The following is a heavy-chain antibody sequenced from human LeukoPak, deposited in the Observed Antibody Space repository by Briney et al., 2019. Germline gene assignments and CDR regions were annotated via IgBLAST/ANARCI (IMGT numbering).Heavy chain of an antibody. D-gene: IGHD2-2*01. CDR1: GFTFSSYA. CDR2: ISGSGGST. CDR3: AKAEGWHLGEYHFDY. V-gene: IGHV3-23*01. J-gene: IGHJ4*02. Sequence: GGSLRLSCAASGFTFSSYAMSWVRQAPGKGLEWVSAISGSGGSTYYADSVKGRFTISRDNSKNTLYLQMNSLRGEDTAVYYCAKAEGWHLGEYHFDYWGQGTLVTVSS.